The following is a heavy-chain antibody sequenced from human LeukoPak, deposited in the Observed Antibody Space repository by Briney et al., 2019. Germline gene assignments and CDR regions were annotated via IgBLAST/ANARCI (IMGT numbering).Heavy chain of an antibody. D-gene: IGHD6-19*01. CDR3: ARLMSGSASFDY. J-gene: IGHJ4*02. CDR1: GYSFTNYW. CDR2: IDPSDSYT. Sequence: GEYLRISCKGSGYSFTNYWITWVRQMPGKGLEWMGRIDPSDSYTNYSPSFQGHVTISADKSVSTAYLQWSSLKASDTAMYYCARLMSGSASFDYWGQGTLLTVSS. V-gene: IGHV5-10-1*01.